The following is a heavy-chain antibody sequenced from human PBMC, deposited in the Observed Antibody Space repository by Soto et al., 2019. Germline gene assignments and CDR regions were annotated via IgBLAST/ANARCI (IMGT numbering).Heavy chain of an antibody. CDR3: ARLGAYYQSLDP. Sequence: PSETLSLTCAVSGGSISSGGYSWSWIRQPPGKGLEWIGYIYHSGRTYYNPSLKSRVTISLETSKNQFSLRLTSVTASDTAVYDCARLGAYYQSLDPWGQGTVVTISS. CDR2: IYHSGRT. D-gene: IGHD2-21*01. V-gene: IGHV4-30-2*01. J-gene: IGHJ5*02. CDR1: GGSISSGGYS.